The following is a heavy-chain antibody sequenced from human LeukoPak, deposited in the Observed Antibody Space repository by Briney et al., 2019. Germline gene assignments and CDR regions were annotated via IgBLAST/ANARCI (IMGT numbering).Heavy chain of an antibody. CDR2: ISFDGGNQ. Sequence: GRSLRLSCAASGFTFSSYSMNWVRQAPGKGLEWVAIISFDGGNQYYADSVKGRFTISRDNSKNTLYLQMNSLRAEDTAVYYCAKNGLLGSGSYTPDYYGADAWGQGATVTVSS. D-gene: IGHD3-10*01. V-gene: IGHV3-30*18. J-gene: IGHJ6*02. CDR3: AKNGLLGSGSYTPDYYGADA. CDR1: GFTFSSYS.